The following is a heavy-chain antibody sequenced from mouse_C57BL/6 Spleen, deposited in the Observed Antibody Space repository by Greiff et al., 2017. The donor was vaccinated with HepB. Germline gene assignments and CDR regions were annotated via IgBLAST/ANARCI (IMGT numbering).Heavy chain of an antibody. J-gene: IGHJ2*01. CDR2: INPNNGGT. Sequence: VQLQQSGPELVKPGASVKMSCKASGYTFTDYNMHWVKQSHGKSLEWIGYINPNNGGTSYNQKFKGKATLTVNKSSSTAYMELRSLTSEDSAVYYCAKGSITTVVVDYWGQGTTLTVSS. D-gene: IGHD1-1*01. V-gene: IGHV1-22*01. CDR1: GYTFTDYN. CDR3: AKGSITTVVVDY.